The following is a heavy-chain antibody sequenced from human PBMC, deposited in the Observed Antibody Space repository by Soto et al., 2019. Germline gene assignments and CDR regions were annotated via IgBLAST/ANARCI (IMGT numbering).Heavy chain of an antibody. CDR3: ARVVYSNSKLFLARWFDP. J-gene: IGHJ5*02. Sequence: QVQLQESGPGLVKPSQTLSLTCTVSGGSISSGDYYWSWIRQPPGKGLEAIGYIYYSGSTYYNPSLKSRVTISVDTSKNQFSLKLSSVTAADTSVYYCARVVYSNSKLFLARWFDPWGQGTLVTVSS. V-gene: IGHV4-30-4*01. CDR1: GGSISSGDYY. D-gene: IGHD6-6*01. CDR2: IYYSGST.